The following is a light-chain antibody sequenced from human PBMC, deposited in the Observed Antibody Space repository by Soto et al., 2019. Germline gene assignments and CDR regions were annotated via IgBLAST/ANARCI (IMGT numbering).Light chain of an antibody. CDR2: EAS. Sequence: DIQMTQSPSSLSASVGDRVTITCRASQGIRHYLAWYQQKPGKVPKLLIYEASNLQSGVPSRLRGGGSGTEFTLTVSSLQPDDFATYYCQQYKSYTWPFGQGTKVDIX. V-gene: IGKV1-27*01. CDR3: QQYKSYTWP. J-gene: IGKJ1*01. CDR1: QGIRHY.